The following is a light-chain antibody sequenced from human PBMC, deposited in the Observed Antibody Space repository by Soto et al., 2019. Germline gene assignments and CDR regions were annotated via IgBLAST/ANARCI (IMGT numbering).Light chain of an antibody. CDR1: SNDIKNYNL. V-gene: IGLV2-23*03. CDR2: EGS. J-gene: IGLJ2*01. CDR3: YSYATYSTFVV. Sequence: QSVLTQPASVSGSPGQSITISCTGTSNDIKNYNLVSWYQQHPGKAPKLMIYEGSKRPSGVSNRFSGSKSGTTASLTISGLQAENEADYYCYSYATYSTFVVFGGGTQLTVL.